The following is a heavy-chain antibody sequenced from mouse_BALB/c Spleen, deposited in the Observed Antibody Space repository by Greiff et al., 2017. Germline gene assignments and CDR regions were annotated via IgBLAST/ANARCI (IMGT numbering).Heavy chain of an antibody. CDR1: GFTFSSYG. CDR2: INSNGGST. J-gene: IGHJ2*01. CDR3: ARDFFH. Sequence: DVMLVESGGGLVQPGGSLKLSCAASGFTFSSYGMSWVRQTPDKRLELVATINSNGGSTYYPDSVKGRFTISRDNAKNTLYLQMSSLKSEDTAMYYCARDFFHWGQGTTLTVSS. V-gene: IGHV5-6-3*01.